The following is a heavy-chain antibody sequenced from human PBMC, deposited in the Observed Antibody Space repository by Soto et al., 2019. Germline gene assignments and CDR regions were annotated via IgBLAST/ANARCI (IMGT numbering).Heavy chain of an antibody. CDR2: ISWNSANI. Sequence: EVQLVESGGYLVQPGGSLRLSCAASGFTFDGYAMHLVRQAPGKGLEWVSSISWNSANIGYADSVKGRFTNSRENAKNSLYLQMHSLRAEDTALYYCARDNVAFWSCYYRPYMDVWGKGTTVTVSS. J-gene: IGHJ6*03. CDR3: ARDNVAFWSCYYRPYMDV. CDR1: GFTFDGYA. V-gene: IGHV3-9*01. D-gene: IGHD3-3*01.